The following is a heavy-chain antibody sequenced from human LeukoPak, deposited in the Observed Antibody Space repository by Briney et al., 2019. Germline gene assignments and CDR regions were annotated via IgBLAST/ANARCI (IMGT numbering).Heavy chain of an antibody. J-gene: IGHJ6*03. CDR1: GFTFDDYG. V-gene: IGHV3-20*04. CDR3: AREGPEVTTVKSMYYYYMDV. CDR2: INWNGGST. D-gene: IGHD4-17*01. Sequence: GGSLRLSCAASGFTFDDYGMSWVRQAPGKGLEWVSGINWNGGSTGYADSVKGRLTISRDNAKNSLYLQMNSLRAEDSALYYCAREGPEVTTVKSMYYYYMDVWGKGTTVTVSS.